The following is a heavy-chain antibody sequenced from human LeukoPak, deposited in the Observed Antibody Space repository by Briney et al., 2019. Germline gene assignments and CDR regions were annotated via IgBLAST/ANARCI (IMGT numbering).Heavy chain of an antibody. CDR2: IYYSGST. CDR1: GGSFSSYY. Sequence: SETLSLTCTVSGGSFSSYYWSWIRQPPGKGLEWIGYIYYSGSTIYIPSLKSRVAMSVDTSKDQFSLRLTSVTAADTALYYCARQGSVGLADAFDVWGQGAMVTVSS. V-gene: IGHV4-59*08. D-gene: IGHD3/OR15-3a*01. J-gene: IGHJ3*01. CDR3: ARQGSVGLADAFDV.